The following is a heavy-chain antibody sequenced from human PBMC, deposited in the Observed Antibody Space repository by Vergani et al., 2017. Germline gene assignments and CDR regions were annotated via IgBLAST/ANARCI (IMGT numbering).Heavy chain of an antibody. D-gene: IGHD1-1*01. CDR1: GFRFREHG. Sequence: EVQLLESGGGSVQPGESLRLSCVASGFRFREHGMNWVRQAPGKGLEWVSGISGHDHRTLYADSVKGRFTISRDNSKNTLYLQMNSLRAEDTAVYYCAKGGAWNDENYYYGMDVWGQGTTVTVSS. V-gene: IGHV3-23*01. CDR2: ISGHDHRT. J-gene: IGHJ6*02. CDR3: AKGGAWNDENYYYGMDV.